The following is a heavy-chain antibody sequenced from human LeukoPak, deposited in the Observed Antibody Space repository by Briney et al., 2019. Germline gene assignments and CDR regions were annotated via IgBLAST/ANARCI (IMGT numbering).Heavy chain of an antibody. J-gene: IGHJ4*02. CDR2: IKNDGTTK. D-gene: IGHD2-8*01. Sequence: GGSLRLSCEVSGFTFSSYWMTWVRQAPGKGLEWVASIKNDGTTKWYLDSVKGRFTVSRDNAKNSLFLQLNSLRVEDTAVYYCTGDHLYARDYWGQGTLVTVSP. CDR1: GFTFSSYW. CDR3: TGDHLYARDY. V-gene: IGHV3-7*01.